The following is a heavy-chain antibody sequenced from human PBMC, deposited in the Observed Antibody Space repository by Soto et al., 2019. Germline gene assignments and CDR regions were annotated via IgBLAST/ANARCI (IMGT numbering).Heavy chain of an antibody. J-gene: IGHJ4*02. D-gene: IGHD3-3*01. CDR2: IYYSGST. CDR3: ARHGNGYYDFWGLDY. CDR1: GGSISSSSYY. Sequence: LSLTCTVSGGSISSSSYYWGWIRQPPGKGLEWIGSIYYSGSTYYNPSLKSRVTISVDTSKNQFSLKLSSVTAADTAVYYCARHGNGYYDFWGLDYWGQGTLVTVSS. V-gene: IGHV4-39*01.